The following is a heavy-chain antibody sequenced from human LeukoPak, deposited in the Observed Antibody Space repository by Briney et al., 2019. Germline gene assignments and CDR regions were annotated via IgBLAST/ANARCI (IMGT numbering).Heavy chain of an antibody. V-gene: IGHV1-18*01. D-gene: IGHD6-13*01. J-gene: IGHJ4*02. Sequence: ASVKVSCKASGYTFTSYGISWMRQAPGQGLEWMGWISDYNGNTNYAQKLQGRVTMTTDTSTSTAYTELRSLRSDDTAVYYCARDRGSSWYRLLDYWGQGTLVTVSS. CDR3: ARDRGSSWYRLLDY. CDR2: ISDYNGNT. CDR1: GYTFTSYG.